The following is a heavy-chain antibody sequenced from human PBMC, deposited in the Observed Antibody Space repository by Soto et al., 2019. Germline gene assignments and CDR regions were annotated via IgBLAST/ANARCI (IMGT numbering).Heavy chain of an antibody. CDR1: GGTFSSYA. CDR2: IIPIFGTA. D-gene: IGHD3-16*02. V-gene: IGHV1-69*01. Sequence: QVQLVQSGAEVKKPGSSVKVSCKASGGTFSSYAISWVRQAPGQGLEWMGGIIPIFGTANYAQKFQGRVTITADESTSTAYMELGSLSSEDTAVYYCARSHRGYVWGSYRITNPSVYYYYGMDVWGQGTTVTVSS. J-gene: IGHJ6*02. CDR3: ARSHRGYVWGSYRITNPSVYYYYGMDV.